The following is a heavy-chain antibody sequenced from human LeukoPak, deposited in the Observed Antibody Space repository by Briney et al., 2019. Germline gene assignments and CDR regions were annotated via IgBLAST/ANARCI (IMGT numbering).Heavy chain of an antibody. CDR3: ARDGGGATANYYYYYMDV. Sequence: ASVKVSCKASGYTFTSYGISWVRQAPGQGLEWMGWISAYNGNTNYAQKLQGRVTMTTDTSTSTAYMELRSLRSDDTAVYYCARDGGGATANYYYYYMDVWGKGTTVTVSS. D-gene: IGHD1-26*01. CDR1: GYTFTSYG. J-gene: IGHJ6*03. V-gene: IGHV1-18*01. CDR2: ISAYNGNT.